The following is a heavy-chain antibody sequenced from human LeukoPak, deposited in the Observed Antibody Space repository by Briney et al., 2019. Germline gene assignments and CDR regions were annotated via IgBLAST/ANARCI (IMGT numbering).Heavy chain of an antibody. CDR1: RFTLSNYW. J-gene: IGHJ4*02. CDR2: IKQDGSET. V-gene: IGHV3-7*01. CDR3: ARQRGSGCLDY. Sequence: GGSLRLSRAASRFTLSNYWMSWVRQAPGKGLEWVANIKQDGSETYYVDSVKGRFTISRDNAKNSLSLQMNSLRAEDTAVYYCARQRGSGCLDYWGQGTLVTVSS. D-gene: IGHD6-19*01.